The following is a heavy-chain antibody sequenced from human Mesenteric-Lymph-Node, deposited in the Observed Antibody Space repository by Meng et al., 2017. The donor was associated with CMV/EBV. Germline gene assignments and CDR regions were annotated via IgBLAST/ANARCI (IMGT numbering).Heavy chain of an antibody. Sequence: QVQLTTGGAGLLKPSETLSVTCAVYGGSFSGYYWNWIRQSPEKGLEWIGEINHSGSTTYNPSFTSRIIISVDTSTNQISLNMSSVTAADTAVYYCARGSSYDILTGYFDYWGQGALVTVSS. CDR2: INHSGST. D-gene: IGHD3-9*01. J-gene: IGHJ4*02. V-gene: IGHV4-34*02. CDR1: GGSFSGYY. CDR3: ARGSSYDILTGYFDY.